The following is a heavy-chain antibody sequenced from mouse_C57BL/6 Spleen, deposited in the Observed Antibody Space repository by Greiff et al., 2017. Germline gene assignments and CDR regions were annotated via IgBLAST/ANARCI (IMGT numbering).Heavy chain of an antibody. Sequence: EVKLMESGPGLVKPSQSLSLTCSVTGYSITSGYYWNWIRQFPGNKLEWMGYISYDGSNNYNPSLKNRISITRYTSKNQFFLKLNSVTTEDTATYYCARDYYGSSPFDYWGQGTTLTVSS. CDR2: ISYDGSN. D-gene: IGHD1-1*01. CDR3: ARDYYGSSPFDY. J-gene: IGHJ2*01. V-gene: IGHV3-6*01. CDR1: GYSITSGYY.